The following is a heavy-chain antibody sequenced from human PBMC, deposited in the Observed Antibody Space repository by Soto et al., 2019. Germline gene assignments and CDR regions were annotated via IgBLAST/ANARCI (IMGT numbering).Heavy chain of an antibody. CDR1: GYSFTSYG. V-gene: IGHV1-18*01. Sequence: QVHLVQSGAEVRKPGASVKVSCKASGYSFTSYGISWVRQAPGQGLEWMGWISTDNGNTTYAHNLRGRVSMTIDPSTSTAYMELWSLGSDDPAVYYCARAVPDTSLCFDCFGMDVWGQWTTVTVS. CDR2: ISTDNGNT. D-gene: IGHD3-16*01. CDR3: ARAVPDTSLCFDCFGMDV. J-gene: IGHJ6*02.